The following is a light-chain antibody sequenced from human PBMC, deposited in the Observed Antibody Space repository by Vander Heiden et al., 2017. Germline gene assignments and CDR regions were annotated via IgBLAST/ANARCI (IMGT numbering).Light chain of an antibody. V-gene: IGKV3-20*01. CDR1: QSVSSHY. CDR3: QQNRT. Sequence: EIVLTQSPGTLPLSPGERATLSCRVSQSVSSHYLAWYQKKPVQAPRLLMYDASSRATGISDRFSGSGSGTDFTLTSTRLEPEDFAVYYCQQNRTFGQGTKVEIK. J-gene: IGKJ1*01. CDR2: DAS.